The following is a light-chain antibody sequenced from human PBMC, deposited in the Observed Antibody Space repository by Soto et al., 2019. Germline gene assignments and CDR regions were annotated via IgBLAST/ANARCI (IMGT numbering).Light chain of an antibody. J-gene: IGKJ2*01. V-gene: IGKV1-9*01. CDR1: QGISSY. Sequence: DVQLTQSPSFLSASVGDRVTITCRASQGISSYLAWYQQKPAKAPKLLIYAASTLQSGVPSRFSGSGSGTELTLTISSLQPEDFATYYCQQLNSYPPMYTFGQGTKLEIK. CDR3: QQLNSYPPMYT. CDR2: AAS.